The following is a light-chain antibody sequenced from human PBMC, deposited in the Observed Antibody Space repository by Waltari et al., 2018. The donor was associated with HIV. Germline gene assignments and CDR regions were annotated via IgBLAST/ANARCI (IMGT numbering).Light chain of an antibody. CDR1: QSISSY. Sequence: DIQMTQSPNSLPASVGDRVAITCRASQSISSYLNWYQQKPGKAPNLLIYAASSLHSGVPSRFSGSGSGADYTLTISSLQSEDFATYFCQQTYSPPCTFGPGTTVHIK. CDR3: QQTYSPPCT. CDR2: AAS. V-gene: IGKV1-39*01. J-gene: IGKJ3*01.